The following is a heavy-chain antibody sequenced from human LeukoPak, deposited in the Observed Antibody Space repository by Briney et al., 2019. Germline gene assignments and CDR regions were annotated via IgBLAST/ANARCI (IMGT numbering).Heavy chain of an antibody. D-gene: IGHD1-7*01. CDR1: GYTFTSYG. V-gene: IGHV1-18*01. CDR2: ISAYNGNT. J-gene: IGHJ6*02. Sequence: ASVKVSCKASGYTFTSYGISLVRQAPGQGLEWMGWISAYNGNTNYAQKLQGRVTMTTDTSTSTAYMELRSLRSDDTAVYYCARGFTPVTGTNPRDYYYYGMDVWGQGTTVTVSS. CDR3: ARGFTPVTGTNPRDYYYYGMDV.